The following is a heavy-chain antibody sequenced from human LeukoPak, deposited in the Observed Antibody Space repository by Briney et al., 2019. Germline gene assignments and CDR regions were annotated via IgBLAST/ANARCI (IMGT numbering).Heavy chain of an antibody. D-gene: IGHD3-22*01. CDR2: ISRSGSTK. Sequence: GGSLRLSCAASGFTFSDYNMRWIRQAPGKGLEWVSSISRSGSTKYYADSVKGRFTISRDNAKNSLFLQMNSLRAEDTAVYYCAKDDREAEYYYDSSAPFDYWGQGTLVTVSS. CDR1: GFTFSDYN. J-gene: IGHJ4*02. V-gene: IGHV3-11*01. CDR3: AKDDREAEYYYDSSAPFDY.